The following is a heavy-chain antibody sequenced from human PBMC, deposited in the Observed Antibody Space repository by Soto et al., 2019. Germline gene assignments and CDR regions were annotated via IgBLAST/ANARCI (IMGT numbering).Heavy chain of an antibody. J-gene: IGHJ4*02. D-gene: IGHD3-3*01. V-gene: IGHV1-46*03. CDR1: GYTFTSYY. Sequence: ASVKVSCKASGYTFTSYYMHWVRQAPGQGLEWMGIINPSGGSTSYAQKFQGRVTMTRDTSTSTVYMELSSLRSEDTAVYYCARTYYDFWSGYRHFDYWGQGTLVTVSS. CDR2: INPSGGST. CDR3: ARTYYDFWSGYRHFDY.